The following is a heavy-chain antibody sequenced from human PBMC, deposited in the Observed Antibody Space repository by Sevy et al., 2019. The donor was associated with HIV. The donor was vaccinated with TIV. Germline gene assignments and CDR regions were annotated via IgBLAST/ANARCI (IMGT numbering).Heavy chain of an antibody. J-gene: IGHJ5*02. Sequence: GGSLRLSCEASGFTFSSYGMTWVRQAPEKGLEWVSSISDSGGTTYYADSVKGRVTISRDNSKDTLYLRVNSLRAEDTATYYCANGDWSGAGSYKWVDPWGQGTLVTVSS. CDR1: GFTFSSYG. V-gene: IGHV3-23*01. D-gene: IGHD3-3*01. CDR2: ISDSGGTT. CDR3: ANGDWSGAGSYKWVDP.